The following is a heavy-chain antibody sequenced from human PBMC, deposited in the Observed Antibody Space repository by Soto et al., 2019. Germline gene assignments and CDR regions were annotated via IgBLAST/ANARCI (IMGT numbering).Heavy chain of an antibody. J-gene: IGHJ4*02. CDR2: IYPGDSDT. V-gene: IGHV5-51*01. CDR3: ACPVVYDCNPRFDY. Sequence: RWESLPISYNGSRYRFPRYWIRLGRQMPGKGLAWMGVIYPGDSDTRYCPSFQGQVTISADKSISTAYLQWSSLKASDTAMYYLACPVVYDCNPRFDYWGQAPLFIFSS. CDR1: RYRFPRYW. D-gene: IGHD3-3*01.